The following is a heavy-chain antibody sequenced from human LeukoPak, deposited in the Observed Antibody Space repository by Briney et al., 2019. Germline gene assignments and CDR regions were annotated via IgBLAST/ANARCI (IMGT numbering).Heavy chain of an antibody. Sequence: SETLSLTCAVYGGSFSGYYWSWIRQPPGKGLEWIGEINHSGSTNYNPSLKSRVTISVDTSKNQFSLKLSSVTAADTAVYYCASYCGGDCYSEDYWGQGTLVTVSS. D-gene: IGHD2-21*02. CDR3: ASYCGGDCYSEDY. V-gene: IGHV4-34*01. J-gene: IGHJ4*02. CDR2: INHSGST. CDR1: GGSFSGYY.